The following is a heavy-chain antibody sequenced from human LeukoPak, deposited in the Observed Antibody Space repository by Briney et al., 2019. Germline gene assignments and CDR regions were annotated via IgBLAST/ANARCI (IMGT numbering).Heavy chain of an antibody. J-gene: IGHJ4*02. CDR1: GYTFTGYY. D-gene: IGHD4-17*01. CDR3: ARNYGDTPPFDY. CDR2: LNPNTGGT. Sequence: ASVKVSCKASGYTFTGYYIQWVRQAPGQGLEWMGWLNPNTGGTKYAQNFQGRVTMTRDTSISTADMELSRLRSDDTAVYYCARNYGDTPPFDYWGQGTLVTVSS. V-gene: IGHV1-2*02.